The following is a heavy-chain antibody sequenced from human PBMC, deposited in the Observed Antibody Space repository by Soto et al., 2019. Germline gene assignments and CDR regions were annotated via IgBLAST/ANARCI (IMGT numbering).Heavy chain of an antibody. D-gene: IGHD2-2*03. CDR3: ARSGYCSSTSCYPAWGYYYYGMGV. Sequence: GASVKVSCKASGGTFSSYAISWVRQAPGQGLEWMGGIIPIFGTANYAQKFQGRVTITADESTSTAYMELSSLRSEDTAVYYCARSGYCSSTSCYPAWGYYYYGMGVWGQGTTVTVSS. CDR2: IIPIFGTA. V-gene: IGHV1-69*13. CDR1: GGTFSSYA. J-gene: IGHJ6*02.